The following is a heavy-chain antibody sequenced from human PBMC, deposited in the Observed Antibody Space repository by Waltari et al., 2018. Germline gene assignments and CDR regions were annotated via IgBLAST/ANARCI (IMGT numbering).Heavy chain of an antibody. CDR2: INPNSGVT. CDR1: GYTFTGYY. V-gene: IGHV1-2*02. D-gene: IGHD2-8*02. J-gene: IGHJ4*02. Sequence: QVQLVQSGAEVKKPGASVKVSCKASGYTFTGYYMHWVRQAPGQGLEWMGWINPNSGVTNYAQKFQGRVTMTRDTSISTAYMELSRLRSDDTAVYYCARVGVEYFFDYWGQGTLVTVSS. CDR3: ARVGVEYFFDY.